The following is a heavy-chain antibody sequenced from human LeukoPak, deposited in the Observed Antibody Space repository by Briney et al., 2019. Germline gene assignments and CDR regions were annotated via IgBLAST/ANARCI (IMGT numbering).Heavy chain of an antibody. CDR2: VYYGRSP. J-gene: IGHJ4*02. Sequence: SEALSLTCTVSGDSISRSTYYWAWIRQPPGKGLEWIGSVYYGRSPYFNPSLESRATISVDTSKNHFSLKMSSVTAADTAVYYCARSGGTGTFSYWGQGTLVTVSS. CDR1: GDSISRSTYY. D-gene: IGHD7-27*01. CDR3: ARSGGTGTFSY. V-gene: IGHV4-39*02.